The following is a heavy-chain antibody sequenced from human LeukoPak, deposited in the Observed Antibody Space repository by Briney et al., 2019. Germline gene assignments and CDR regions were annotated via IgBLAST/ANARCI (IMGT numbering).Heavy chain of an antibody. CDR3: TTVDTMVRGVSPF. D-gene: IGHD3-10*01. V-gene: IGHV3-15*01. CDR2: IKSKTDGGTT. CDR1: GFTFSSYE. Sequence: GGSLRLSCAASGFTFSSYEMNWVRQAPGKGLEWVGRIKSKTDGGTTDYAAPVKGRFTISRDDSKNTLYLQMNSLKTEDTAVYYCTTVDTMVRGVSPFWGQGTLVTVSS. J-gene: IGHJ4*02.